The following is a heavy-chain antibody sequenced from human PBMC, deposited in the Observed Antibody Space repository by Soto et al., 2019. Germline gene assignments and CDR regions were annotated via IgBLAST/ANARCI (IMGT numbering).Heavy chain of an antibody. CDR2: ISNSGSTI. CDR1: GFTFSDYY. V-gene: IGHV3-11*01. D-gene: IGHD2-2*01. Sequence: PGGSLRLSCAASGFTFSDYYMSWIRQAPGKGLEWVSYISNSGSTIYYADSVKGRFTISRDNAKNSLYLQMNSLRAEDTAVYYCASLRGQTRGGTAARNPSSWGQGTLVTVSS. CDR3: ASLRGQTRGGTAARNPSS. J-gene: IGHJ5*02.